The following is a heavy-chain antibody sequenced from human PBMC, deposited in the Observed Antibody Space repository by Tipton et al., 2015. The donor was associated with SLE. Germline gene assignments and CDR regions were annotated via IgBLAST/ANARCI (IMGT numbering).Heavy chain of an antibody. V-gene: IGHV4-31*03. Sequence: TLSLTCTVSGGSISSGGYYWSWIRQHPGKGLEWIGYIYYSGSTYYNPSLKSRVTISVDTSKNQFSLKLSSVTAADTAVYYCAMAARPYYYMDVWGKGTTVTVSS. D-gene: IGHD6-6*01. CDR3: AMAARPYYYMDV. CDR1: GGSISSGGYY. J-gene: IGHJ6*03. CDR2: IYYSGST.